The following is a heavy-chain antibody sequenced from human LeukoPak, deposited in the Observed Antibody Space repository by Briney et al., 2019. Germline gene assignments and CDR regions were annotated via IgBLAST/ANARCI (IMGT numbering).Heavy chain of an antibody. CDR2: ISGSGGST. Sequence: GGSLRLSCAASGFTFSTYAMSWVRQAPGRGLEWVSVISGSGGSTYYADSVKGRFTISRDNAKNTLYLQMNSLRAEDTAVYYCARGSSGFDYWGQGTLVTVSS. J-gene: IGHJ4*02. CDR3: ARGSSGFDY. D-gene: IGHD1-26*01. CDR1: GFTFSTYA. V-gene: IGHV3-23*01.